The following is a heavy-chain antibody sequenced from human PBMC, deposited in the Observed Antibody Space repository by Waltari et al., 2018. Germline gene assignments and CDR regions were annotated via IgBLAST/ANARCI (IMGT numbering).Heavy chain of an antibody. CDR3: ARAEANFDAFDI. CDR1: GYTFTGYY. V-gene: IGHV1-2*02. Sequence: QVQLVQSGAEVKKPGASVKVSCKASGYTFTGYYIHCVRQAPGQGREWMGWINPNSGGTNYAQKFQGRVTMTRDTSISAAYMELSRLRSDDTAVYYCARAEANFDAFDIWGQGTMVTVSS. CDR2: INPNSGGT. D-gene: IGHD7-27*01. J-gene: IGHJ3*02.